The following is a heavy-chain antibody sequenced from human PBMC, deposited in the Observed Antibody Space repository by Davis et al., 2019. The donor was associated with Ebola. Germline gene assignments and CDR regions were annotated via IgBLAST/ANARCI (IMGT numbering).Heavy chain of an antibody. CDR2: INPNSGGT. V-gene: IGHV1-2*02. J-gene: IGHJ4*02. D-gene: IGHD4-23*01. CDR1: GYTFTGYY. CDR3: ARVVFLEGRVGGKLSPFDY. Sequence: ASVKVSCKASGYTFTGYYMHWVRQAPGQGLEWMGWINPNSGGTNYAQKFQGRVTMTRDTSISTAYMELSRLRSDDTAVYYCARVVFLEGRVGGKLSPFDYWGQGTLVTVSS.